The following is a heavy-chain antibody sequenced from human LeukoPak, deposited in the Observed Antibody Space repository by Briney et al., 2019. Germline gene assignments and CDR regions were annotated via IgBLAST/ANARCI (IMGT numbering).Heavy chain of an antibody. CDR1: GASISSYY. CDR2: IYYSGST. CDR3: ARGPQTYYYDSSGPNWFDP. J-gene: IGHJ5*02. Sequence: SETLSLTCTVSGASISSYYWSWIRQPPGKGVEWIGYIYYSGSTNYNPSLKSRVTISVDTSKNQFSLKLSSVTAADTAVYYCARGPQTYYYDSSGPNWFDPWGQGTLVTVSS. D-gene: IGHD3-22*01. V-gene: IGHV4-59*01.